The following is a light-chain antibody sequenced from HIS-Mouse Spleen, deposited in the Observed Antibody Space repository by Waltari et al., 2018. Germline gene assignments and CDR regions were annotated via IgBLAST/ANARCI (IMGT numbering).Light chain of an antibody. CDR1: SSNIGAGYD. CDR2: GNS. Sequence: QSVLTQPPSVSGAPGQRVTISCTGSSSNIGAGYDVHWYPQLPGTAPKLLIYGNSNRPSGVPDRFSGSKSVTSASLAITGLQAEDEADYYCQSYDSSLSGSVFGGGTKLTVL. J-gene: IGLJ2*01. V-gene: IGLV1-40*01. CDR3: QSYDSSLSGSV.